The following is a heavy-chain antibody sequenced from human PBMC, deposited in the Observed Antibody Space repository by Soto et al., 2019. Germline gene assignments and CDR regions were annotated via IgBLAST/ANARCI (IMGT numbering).Heavy chain of an antibody. V-gene: IGHV4-61*01. CDR1: GGSVSSGSYY. CDR2: IYYSGST. D-gene: IGHD5-12*01. CDR3: ARGRDGYNYPFDI. Sequence: QVQLQESGPGLVKPSETLSLTCTVSGGSVSSGSYYWSWIRQPPGKGLEWIGYIYYSGSTNYNPSLKRRVTISVDTSKNQFSLKLSSVTAADTAVYYCARGRDGYNYPFDIWGQGTMVTVSS. J-gene: IGHJ3*02.